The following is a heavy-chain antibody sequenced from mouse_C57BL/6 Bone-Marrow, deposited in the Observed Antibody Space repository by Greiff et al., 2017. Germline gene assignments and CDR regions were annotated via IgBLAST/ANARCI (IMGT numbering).Heavy chain of an antibody. Sequence: DVMLVESGGGLVQPGGSLKLSCAASGFTFSDYYMYWVRQTPEKRLEWVAYISNGGGSTYYPDTVKGRFTISRDKAKNTLYLQMSRLKSEDTAMYYCARHGDYWGQGTTLTVSS. CDR1: GFTFSDYY. CDR2: ISNGGGST. CDR3: ARHGDY. V-gene: IGHV5-12*01. J-gene: IGHJ2*01.